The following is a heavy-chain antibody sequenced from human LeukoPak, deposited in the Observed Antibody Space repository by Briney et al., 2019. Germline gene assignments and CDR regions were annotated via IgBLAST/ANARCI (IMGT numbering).Heavy chain of an antibody. V-gene: IGHV3-30*02. Sequence: GGSLRLXCAASGFTFSTCGMHWDRLAPGKGLEWVAFIQYDGTNKYYVDSVKGRFTISRDNSKNTLYLQMNSLRADDTAVYYCAKSTPREYCSSTSCYNRYFQHWGQGTLVTVSS. CDR1: GFTFSTCG. J-gene: IGHJ1*01. CDR2: IQYDGTNK. CDR3: AKSTPREYCSSTSCYNRYFQH. D-gene: IGHD2-2*02.